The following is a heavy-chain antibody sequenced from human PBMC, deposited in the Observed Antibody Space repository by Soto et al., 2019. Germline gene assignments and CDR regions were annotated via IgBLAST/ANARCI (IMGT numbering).Heavy chain of an antibody. CDR3: ARHSTSSTNNWFDP. Sequence: SETLSLTCTVSGGSISGNYWSWIRQPPGKGMERIGYIHNTGSTNYDPSLKSRVTISADTSKHQFSLKMSSVTASATAVYFCARHSTSSTNNWFDPWGQGTLVTVSS. J-gene: IGHJ5*02. V-gene: IGHV4-59*08. CDR2: IHNTGST. CDR1: GGSISGNY.